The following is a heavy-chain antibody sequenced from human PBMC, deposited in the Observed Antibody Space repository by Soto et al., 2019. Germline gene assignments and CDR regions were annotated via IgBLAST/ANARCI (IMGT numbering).Heavy chain of an antibody. J-gene: IGHJ6*02. Sequence: GGSLRLSCAASGFTFSSYGLHCVRQAPGKGLEWLAVIWYDGSNKYYADSVKGRFTISRANSKNTLYLQMNSLRAEDTAVYYCARDAAGVPTSLYYYYGMDVWGQGTTVTVSS. CDR2: IWYDGSNK. CDR1: GFTFSSYG. CDR3: ARDAAGVPTSLYYYYGMDV. V-gene: IGHV3-33*01. D-gene: IGHD3-10*01.